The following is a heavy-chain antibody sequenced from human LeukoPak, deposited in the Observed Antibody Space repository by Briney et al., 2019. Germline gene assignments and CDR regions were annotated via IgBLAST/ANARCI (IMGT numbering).Heavy chain of an antibody. V-gene: IGHV3-48*01. CDR3: AREGSYDSSGYYPLDAFDI. D-gene: IGHD3-22*01. J-gene: IGHJ3*02. CDR2: ISSSSSTI. Sequence: TGGSLRLSCAASGFTFSSYSMNWVRQAPGKGLEWVSYISSSSSTIYYADSVKGRFTISRDNAKNSLYLQMNSLRAEDTAVYYCAREGSYDSSGYYPLDAFDIWGQGTMVTVSS. CDR1: GFTFSSYS.